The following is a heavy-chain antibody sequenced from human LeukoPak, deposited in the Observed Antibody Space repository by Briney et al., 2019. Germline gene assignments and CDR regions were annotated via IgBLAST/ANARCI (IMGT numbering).Heavy chain of an antibody. D-gene: IGHD6-19*01. CDR3: ARGPYSSGWSFDY. CDR2: IYSGGST. V-gene: IGHV3-66*01. J-gene: IGHJ4*02. Sequence: PGGSLRLSCAASGFTVSSNYMSWVRQAPGKGLEWVSVIYSGGSTYYADSVKGRFTVSRDNSKNTLYLQMSSLRAEDTAVYYCARGPYSSGWSFDYWGQGTLVTVSS. CDR1: GFTVSSNY.